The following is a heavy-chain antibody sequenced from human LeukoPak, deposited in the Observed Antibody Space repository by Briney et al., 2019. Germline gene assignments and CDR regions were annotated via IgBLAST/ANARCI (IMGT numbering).Heavy chain of an antibody. Sequence: GRSLRLSCAASGFTFSSYAMHWVRQAPGKGLEWVAVIAFDDTDRYYIDSVKGRFTISRDDSKNTLYLHMTSLRAEDTAVYYCTNSDDYGDYWGQGTLVTVSS. J-gene: IGHJ4*02. CDR3: TNSDDYGDY. CDR1: GFTFSSYA. V-gene: IGHV3-30*04. CDR2: IAFDDTDR.